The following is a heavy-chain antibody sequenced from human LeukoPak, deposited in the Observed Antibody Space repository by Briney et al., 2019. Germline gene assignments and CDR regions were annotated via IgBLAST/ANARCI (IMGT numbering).Heavy chain of an antibody. Sequence: GGSLRLSCAASGFTFSSYPMHWVRQAPGKGLEWVAIISYDGSNKYYADSVKGRFTISRDNSKNTLYLQMNSLRAEDTAVYYCARAFYYDSSGSVPPFFDYWGQGTLVTVSS. CDR1: GFTFSSYP. D-gene: IGHD3-22*01. V-gene: IGHV3-30-3*01. CDR2: ISYDGSNK. CDR3: ARAFYYDSSGSVPPFFDY. J-gene: IGHJ4*02.